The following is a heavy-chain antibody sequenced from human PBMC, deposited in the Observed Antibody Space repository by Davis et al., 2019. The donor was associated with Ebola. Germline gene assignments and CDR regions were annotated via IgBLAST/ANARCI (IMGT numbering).Heavy chain of an antibody. D-gene: IGHD3-3*01. V-gene: IGHV4-59*08. CDR3: ARHDYDFWSGYYGENWFDP. Sequence: SETLSLTCTVSGGSTSSYYWSCIRQPPGKGLEWMGYIYYSGSTNYNPSLKSRVTISVDTSKNQFSLKLSSVTAADTAVYYCARHDYDFWSGYYGENWFDPWGQGTLVTVSS. CDR2: IYYSGST. CDR1: GGSTSSYY. J-gene: IGHJ5*02.